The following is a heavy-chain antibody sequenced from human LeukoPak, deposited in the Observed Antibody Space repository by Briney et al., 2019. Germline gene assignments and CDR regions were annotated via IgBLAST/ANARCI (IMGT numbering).Heavy chain of an antibody. CDR2: ISVSGSST. D-gene: IGHD3-10*01. CDR1: GFTFDRHA. CDR3: AKHDYGSGSYGY. V-gene: IGHV3-23*01. Sequence: PGGSLRLSCAASGFTFDRHAMSWVRQAPGKGLDWVSAISVSGSSTYYADSVKGRFTISRDNSKNTLSLQMNSLRAEDTAVYYCAKHDYGSGSYGYWGQGTLVTVSS. J-gene: IGHJ4*02.